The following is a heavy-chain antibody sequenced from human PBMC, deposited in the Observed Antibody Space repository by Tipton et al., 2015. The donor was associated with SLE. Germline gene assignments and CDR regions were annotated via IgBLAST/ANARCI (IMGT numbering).Heavy chain of an antibody. J-gene: IGHJ6*02. Sequence: QSGAEVKKPGASVKVSCKASGYTFSSYHMHWVRQAPGQGLEWMGIISPSGDNTSYAQKFQGRVTMTRDTSTRTVYMELRSLRSDDTAVYYCARDYDSSGFYYYYYGMDVWGQGTTVTVSS. CDR2: ISPSGDNT. CDR3: ARDYDSSGFYYYYYGMDV. D-gene: IGHD3-22*01. V-gene: IGHV1-46*01. CDR1: GYTFSSYH.